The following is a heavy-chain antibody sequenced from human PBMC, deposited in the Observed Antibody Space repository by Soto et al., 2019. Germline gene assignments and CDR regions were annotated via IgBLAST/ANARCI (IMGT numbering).Heavy chain of an antibody. V-gene: IGHV5-10-1*01. CDR1: GYSFTSYW. D-gene: IGHD6-6*01. J-gene: IGHJ6*02. CDR2: IDPSDSYT. CDR3: ASPLYSSSSNSGMDV. Sequence: LGESLKISCKGSGYSFTSYWISWVRQMPGKGLEWMGRIDPSDSYTNYSPSFQGHVTISADKSISTAYLQWSSLKASDTAMYYCASPLYSSSSNSGMDVWGQGTTVTVSS.